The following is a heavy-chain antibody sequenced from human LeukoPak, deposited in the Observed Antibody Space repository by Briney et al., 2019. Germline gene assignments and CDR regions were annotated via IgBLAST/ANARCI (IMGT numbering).Heavy chain of an antibody. CDR1: GGSISSSSYY. CDR3: ARPHDFCDWFDP. V-gene: IGHV4-39*01. Sequence: PSETLSLTCTVSGGSISSSSYYWGWIRQPPGKGLEWIGSIYYSGSTYYNPSLKSRVTISVDTSKNQFSLKLSSVTAADTAVYYCARPHDFCDWFDPWGQGTLVTVSS. D-gene: IGHD3-3*01. J-gene: IGHJ5*02. CDR2: IYYSGST.